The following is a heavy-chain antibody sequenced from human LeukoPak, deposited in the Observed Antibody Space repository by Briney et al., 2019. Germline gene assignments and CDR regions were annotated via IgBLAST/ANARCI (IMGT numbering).Heavy chain of an antibody. V-gene: IGHV4-59*01. J-gene: IGHJ3*02. CDR3: ARAFSYYDFWSGPPRAFDI. Sequence: SETLSLTCTVSGGSISSYYWSWIRQPPGKGLEWIGYIYYSGSTNYNPSLKSRVTISVDTSKNQFSLKLSSVTAADTAVYYCARAFSYYDFWSGPPRAFDIWGQGTMVTVSS. CDR2: IYYSGST. D-gene: IGHD3-3*01. CDR1: GGSISSYY.